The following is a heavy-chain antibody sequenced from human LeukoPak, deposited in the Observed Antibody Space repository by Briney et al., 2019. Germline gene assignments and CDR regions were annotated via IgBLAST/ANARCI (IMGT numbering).Heavy chain of an antibody. CDR2: ISYDGSNK. V-gene: IGHV3-30-3*01. J-gene: IGHJ4*02. CDR1: GFTFSSYA. Sequence: GGSLRLSCAASGFTFSSYAMHWVRQAPGKGLEWVAVISYDGSNKYYADSVKGRFTISRDNSKNTLYLQMSSLRAEDTAVYYCARSWSSYYGSGSFLDYWGQGTLVTVSS. CDR3: ARSWSSYYGSGSFLDY. D-gene: IGHD3-10*01.